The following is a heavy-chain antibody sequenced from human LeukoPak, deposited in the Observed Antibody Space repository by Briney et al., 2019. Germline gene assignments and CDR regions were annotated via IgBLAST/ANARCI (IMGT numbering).Heavy chain of an antibody. CDR3: VGSATDLLSLDY. D-gene: IGHD2/OR15-2a*01. V-gene: IGHV4-59*01. Sequence: SETLSLTCTVSGGSISSYYWSWIRQPPGKGLEWIGYIYYSGSTNYNPSLKSRVTISVDTSKNQFSLKLSSVTAAATAVYYCVGSATDLLSLDYWGQGTLVTVSS. J-gene: IGHJ4*02. CDR2: IYYSGST. CDR1: GGSISSYY.